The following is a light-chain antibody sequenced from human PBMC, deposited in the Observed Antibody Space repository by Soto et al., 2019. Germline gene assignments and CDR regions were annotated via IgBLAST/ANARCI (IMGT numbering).Light chain of an antibody. Sequence: QSVLTQPPSASGSPGQSVSISCTGTSSDVGGYNYVSWYQQHPGKAPKLMIFEVSKRPSXVPDRXXXXXXXXXXXXXVSGLQAEDEADYYCSSYAGSNVVFGGGTKLTVL. CDR2: EVS. J-gene: IGLJ2*01. CDR3: SSYAGSNVV. V-gene: IGLV2-8*01. CDR1: SSDVGGYNY.